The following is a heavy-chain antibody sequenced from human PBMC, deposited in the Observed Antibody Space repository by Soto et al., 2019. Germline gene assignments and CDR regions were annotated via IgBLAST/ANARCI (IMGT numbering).Heavy chain of an antibody. D-gene: IGHD1-1*01. V-gene: IGHV3-7*01. CDR3: TSGILTGLDYFDY. J-gene: IGHJ4*02. Sequence: EVHLVESGGGLVQPGGSLRLSCAASGFTFSSHWMTWVRQTPGKGLEWVANINLDGSETYYVDSVTGRFTISRDNAKDSLHLQMSSLRVEDTAVYFCTSGILTGLDYFDYWGQGTQVIVSS. CDR2: INLDGSET. CDR1: GFTFSSHW.